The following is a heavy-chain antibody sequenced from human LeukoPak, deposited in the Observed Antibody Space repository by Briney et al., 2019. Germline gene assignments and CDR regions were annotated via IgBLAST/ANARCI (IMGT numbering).Heavy chain of an antibody. CDR1: GFRFSGHY. D-gene: IGHD1-26*01. Sequence: GGSLRLSCAASGFRFSGHYMSWIRQAPGKGLEWISYITNSGNFVNYADSVKGRFTISRDNAKNSLYLQMNSLRAEDTAVYYCAREARATPDFWGQGTVVTVSS. CDR3: AREARATPDF. V-gene: IGHV3-11*01. J-gene: IGHJ4*02. CDR2: ITNSGNFV.